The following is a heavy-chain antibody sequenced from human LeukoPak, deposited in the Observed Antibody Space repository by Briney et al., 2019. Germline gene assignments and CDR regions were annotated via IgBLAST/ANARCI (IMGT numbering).Heavy chain of an antibody. CDR2: INHSGST. Sequence: SETLSLTCAVYGGSFSGYYWSWIRQPPGKGLEWIGEINHSGSTNYNPSLKSRVTISVDTSKNQFSLKLSSVTAADTAVYYCARESLDSRIYWGQGTLVTVSS. CDR3: ARESLDSRIY. CDR1: GGSFSGYY. J-gene: IGHJ4*02. V-gene: IGHV4-34*01. D-gene: IGHD3-22*01.